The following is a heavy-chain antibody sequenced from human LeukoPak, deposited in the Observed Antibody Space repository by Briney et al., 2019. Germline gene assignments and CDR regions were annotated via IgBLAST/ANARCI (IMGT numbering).Heavy chain of an antibody. CDR1: GYPFSNYD. CDR2: MNPKSGNT. CDR3: TKASLAFGTKYFDP. J-gene: IGHJ5*02. V-gene: IGHV1-8*01. Sequence: ASVKVSCKASGYPFSNYDINWVRQAPGQGLEWMGWMNPKSGNTGYGQKFQGRVSMTRVTSITTAYMELRSLRSDDTAVYYCTKASLAFGTKYFDPWGQGTLVTVSS. D-gene: IGHD3-10*01.